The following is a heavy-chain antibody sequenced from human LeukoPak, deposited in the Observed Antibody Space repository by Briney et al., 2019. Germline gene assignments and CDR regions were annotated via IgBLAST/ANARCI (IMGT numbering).Heavy chain of an antibody. CDR1: GFTFSNYW. CDR2: IKQDGSEK. V-gene: IGHV3-7*01. D-gene: IGHD3-22*01. CDR3: ARMSSSGYFV. J-gene: IGHJ4*02. Sequence: GGSLRLYCAASGFTFSNYWMSWVRQAPGKGLEWVANIKQDGSEKYFVDSTKGRVTISRDNAKKSLYLQMNSLRAEDTAVYYCARMSSSGYFVWGQGALVTVSS.